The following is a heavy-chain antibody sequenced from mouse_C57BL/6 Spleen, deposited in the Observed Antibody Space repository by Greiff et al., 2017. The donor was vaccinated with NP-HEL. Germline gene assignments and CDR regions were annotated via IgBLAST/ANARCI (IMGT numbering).Heavy chain of an antibody. CDR3: ARESGYACDY. CDR2: INPSNGGT. Sequence: QVQLKQPGTELVKPGASVKLSCKASGYTFINYWMHWVKQRPGQGLEWFGDINPSNGGTNYNEKFKNNATLTADKSSGTAYMQLSSLTSEDSAVYYCARESGYACDYWGQGTTRTVAS. D-gene: IGHD3-2*02. CDR1: GYTFINYW. V-gene: IGHV1-53*01. J-gene: IGHJ2*01.